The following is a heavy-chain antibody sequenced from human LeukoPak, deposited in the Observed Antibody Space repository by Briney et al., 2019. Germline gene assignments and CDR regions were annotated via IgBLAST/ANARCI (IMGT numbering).Heavy chain of an antibody. CDR1: GFTFSSYA. D-gene: IGHD6-13*01. V-gene: IGHV3-23*01. Sequence: PGGSLRLSCAASGFTFSSYAMSWVRQAPGKGLEWVSAISGSGGSTYYADSVKGRFTISRDNSKNTLYLQMNSLRAEDTAVYYCAKSGAAAVHDYYYYYYMDVWGKGTTVTISS. CDR2: ISGSGGST. CDR3: AKSGAAAVHDYYYYYYMDV. J-gene: IGHJ6*03.